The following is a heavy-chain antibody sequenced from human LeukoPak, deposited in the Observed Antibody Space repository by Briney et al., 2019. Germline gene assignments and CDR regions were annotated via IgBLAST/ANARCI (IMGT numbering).Heavy chain of an antibody. CDR3: TTYSSSWLQYYYYYYMDV. D-gene: IGHD6-13*01. J-gene: IGHJ6*03. V-gene: IGHV3-15*01. CDR2: IKSKTDGGTA. Sequence: GGSLRLSCAASGFTFSNTWMSWVRQAPGKGLEWVGRIKSKTDGGTADFAAPGKGRFTISRDDSKNTLYLQMNSLKTEDTAVYYCTTYSSSWLQYYYYYYMDVWGKGTTVTVSS. CDR1: GFTFSNTW.